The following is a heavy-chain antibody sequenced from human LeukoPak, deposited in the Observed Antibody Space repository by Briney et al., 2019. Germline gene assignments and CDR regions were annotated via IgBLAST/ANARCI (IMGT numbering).Heavy chain of an antibody. CDR2: INHSGST. Sequence: SETLSLTCAVYGGSFSGYYWSWIRQPPGKGLEWIGEINHSGSTNYNPSLKSRVTISVDTSKNQFSLKLSSVTAADTAVYYCARSKRALRDYGMDVWGQGTTVTVSS. D-gene: IGHD4-11*01. CDR3: ARSKRALRDYGMDV. V-gene: IGHV4-34*01. CDR1: GGSFSGYY. J-gene: IGHJ6*02.